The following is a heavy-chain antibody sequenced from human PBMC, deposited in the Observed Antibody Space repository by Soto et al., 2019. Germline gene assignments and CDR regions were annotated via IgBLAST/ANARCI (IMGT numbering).Heavy chain of an antibody. CDR3: ARDDGRCMRVGYICGMDV. V-gene: IGHV3-33*01. CDR2: IWYDGSNK. Sequence: QVQLVESGGGVVQPGRSLRLSCAASGFTFSSYGMHWVRQAPGKGLEWVAVIWYDGSNKYYADSVKGRVTISRDNSKNTLYLQMNSLRAEVTAVYYCARDDGRCMRVGYICGMDVWGQGTTVTVSS. J-gene: IGHJ6*02. D-gene: IGHD2-8*01. CDR1: GFTFSSYG.